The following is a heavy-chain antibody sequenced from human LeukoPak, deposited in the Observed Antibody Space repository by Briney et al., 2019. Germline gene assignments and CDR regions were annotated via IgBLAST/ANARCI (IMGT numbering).Heavy chain of an antibody. CDR1: GFTFSSYW. CDR3: ARDRHYDFWSGEAEFDY. Sequence: GGSLRLSCAASGFTFSSYWMHWVRQAPGKGLEWVAVIWYDGSNKYYADSVKGRFTISGDNSKNTLYLQMNSLRAEDTAVYYCARDRHYDFWSGEAEFDYWGQGTLVTVSS. CDR2: IWYDGSNK. D-gene: IGHD3-3*01. V-gene: IGHV3-33*08. J-gene: IGHJ4*02.